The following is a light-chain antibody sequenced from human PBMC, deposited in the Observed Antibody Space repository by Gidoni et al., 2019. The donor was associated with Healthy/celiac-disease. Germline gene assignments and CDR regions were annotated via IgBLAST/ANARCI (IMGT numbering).Light chain of an antibody. Sequence: IVMTQSPLSLPVTPGEPASISCRASQSLLHSNGYNYLDWYLQKPGQSPQLLIYLCSNRASGVPDRFSGSGSGTDFTLKISRVEAEDVGVYYCMQALKTPYTFGQGTKLEIK. CDR3: MQALKTPYT. CDR2: LCS. J-gene: IGKJ2*01. V-gene: IGKV2-28*01. CDR1: QSLLHSNGYNY.